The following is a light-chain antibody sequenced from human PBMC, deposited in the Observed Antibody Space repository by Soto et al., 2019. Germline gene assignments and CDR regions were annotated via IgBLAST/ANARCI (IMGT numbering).Light chain of an antibody. CDR1: QTISSW. CDR2: KAS. V-gene: IGKV1-5*03. J-gene: IGKJ1*01. CDR3: QRYSSYSEA. Sequence: KQRNQNPSKLSGNVGERLTLTYRASQTISSWLAWYQQKPGKAPKLLIYKASTLKSGVPSRFSGSGSGTEFPLTISSLQPDDFATYYCQRYSSYSEAFGQGTK.